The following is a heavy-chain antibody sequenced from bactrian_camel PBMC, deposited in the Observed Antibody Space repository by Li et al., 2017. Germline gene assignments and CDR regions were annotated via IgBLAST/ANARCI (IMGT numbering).Heavy chain of an antibody. V-gene: IGHV3S1*01. J-gene: IGHJ4*01. Sequence: HVQLVESGGGSVQPGGSLRLSCVSSGFSSATFGHPCMAWFRQGPGKEREGVAATVTAGGSIDYADSVKGRFTVSQDNTKNTLSLVMDNLKPEDTGTYYCAASGYCWGTTWANPSRYELWGQGTQVTVS. CDR2: TVTAGGSI. CDR1: GFSSATFGHPC. D-gene: IGHD5*01. CDR3: AASGYCWGTTWANPSRYEL.